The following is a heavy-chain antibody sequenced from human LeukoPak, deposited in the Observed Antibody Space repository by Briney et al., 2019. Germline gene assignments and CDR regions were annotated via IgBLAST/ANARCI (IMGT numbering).Heavy chain of an antibody. J-gene: IGHJ4*02. V-gene: IGHV1-2*02. CDR1: GYTFTGYY. CDR2: INPNSGAT. CDR3: ARDNDYGSGSY. Sequence: ASVEVSCKASGYTFTGYYVHWVRQAPGQGLEWMGWINPNSGATNYAQKFQGRVTMTRDTSIGTAYMELRSLRSDDTAVYYCARDNDYGSGSYWGQGTLVTVSS. D-gene: IGHD3-10*01.